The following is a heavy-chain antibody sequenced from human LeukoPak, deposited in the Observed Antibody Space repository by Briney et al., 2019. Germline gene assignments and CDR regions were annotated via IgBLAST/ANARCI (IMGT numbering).Heavy chain of an antibody. CDR2: ISSNEITM. CDR3: ARARYCSGGNCYRSFDY. CDR1: GFTFSTYE. D-gene: IGHD2-15*01. Sequence: GGSLRLSCAASGFTFSTYEMNWVRQAPGKGLEWVSSISSNEITMYYADSVKGRFTISRDNAKNSLYLQMNSLRAEDTAVYYCARARYCSGGNCYRSFDYWGQGTLVTVSS. V-gene: IGHV3-48*03. J-gene: IGHJ4*02.